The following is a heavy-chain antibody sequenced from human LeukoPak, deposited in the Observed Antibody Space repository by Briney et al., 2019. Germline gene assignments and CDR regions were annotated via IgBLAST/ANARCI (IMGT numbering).Heavy chain of an antibody. CDR2: IYYSGST. V-gene: IGHV4-39*07. CDR3: ARAVVDDYYFDY. CDR1: GGSISSSSYY. Sequence: SETLSLTCTVSGGSISSSSYYWGWIRQPPGKGLEWIGSIYYSGSTYYNPSLKSRVTISVDTSKNQFSLKLSSVTAADTAVYYCARAVVDDYYFDYWGQGTLVTVSS. D-gene: IGHD2-15*01. J-gene: IGHJ4*02.